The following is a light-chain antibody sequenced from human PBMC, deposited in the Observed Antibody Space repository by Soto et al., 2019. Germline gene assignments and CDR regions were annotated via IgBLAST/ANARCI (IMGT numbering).Light chain of an antibody. CDR2: AAS. Sequence: DIQMTQSPSTLSASVGDRVTITCRASQSISNRLAWYQQKPGKAPNLLIYAASSLESGVPSRFSGSGSGTEFTLTISSLQPDDFAPYYCQHYDCCSRTFGQGPKVEIK. V-gene: IGKV1-5*03. J-gene: IGKJ1*01. CDR3: QHYDCCSRT. CDR1: QSISNR.